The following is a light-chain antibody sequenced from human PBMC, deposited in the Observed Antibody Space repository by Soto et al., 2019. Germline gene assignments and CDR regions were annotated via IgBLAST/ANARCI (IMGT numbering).Light chain of an antibody. CDR3: SSYTISSTVV. J-gene: IGLJ2*01. CDR2: DVS. V-gene: IGLV2-14*01. Sequence: QSALTQPASVSGSPGQSITISCTGTSSDVGGYNYVSWYQQHPRKAPKLMIYDVSNRPSRVSNRFSGSNSGNTASLTISGLQAEDEADYYCSSYTISSTVVFGGGTKLTVL. CDR1: SSDVGGYNY.